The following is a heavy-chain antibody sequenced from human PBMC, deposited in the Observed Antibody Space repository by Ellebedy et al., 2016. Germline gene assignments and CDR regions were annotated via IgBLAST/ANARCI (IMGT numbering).Heavy chain of an antibody. V-gene: IGHV3-30*18. CDR2: VLYYEGNK. CDR3: AKVSKQMVIPDD. J-gene: IGHJ4*02. Sequence: GESLKISCAASGFTFSSYGIHWVRPARGKGLEWLAMVLYYEGNKYYADSVEGRFTISRDNSKNTVFLQMNSLRAEDTAVYYCAKVSKQMVIPDDWGQGTLVTVSS. CDR1: GFTFSSYG. D-gene: IGHD6-13*01.